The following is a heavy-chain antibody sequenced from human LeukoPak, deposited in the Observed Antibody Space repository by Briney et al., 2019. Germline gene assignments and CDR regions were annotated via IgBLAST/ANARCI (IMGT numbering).Heavy chain of an antibody. CDR2: ISHDGSNK. CDR3: ARGGGLDV. Sequence: GRSLRLSCAASGLTLRSYGMHWVRQAPGKGLEWVAVISHDGSNKDYSDSVKGRFTISRDNAKNSLYLQMSNLRAEDTAVYFCARGGGLDVWGQGATVTVSS. D-gene: IGHD3-16*01. V-gene: IGHV3-30*03. CDR1: GLTLRSYG. J-gene: IGHJ6*02.